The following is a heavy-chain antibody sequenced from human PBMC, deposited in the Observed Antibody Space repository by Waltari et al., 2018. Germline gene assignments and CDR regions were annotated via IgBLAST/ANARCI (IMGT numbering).Heavy chain of an antibody. CDR2: VNHDGTHT. V-gene: IGHV3-74*01. CDR3: ARDTPGDGIDY. J-gene: IGHJ4*02. CDR1: GLSFSDYW. D-gene: IGHD7-27*01. Sequence: DVQLVESGGGIGQLGGPLRLSCVASGLSFSDYWMHWIRQDPEKVLVWVAHVNHDGTHTTYADSVKGRFTVSRDNAKNTVYLQMNSLRADDTAVYFCARDTPGDGIDYWGQGTLVTVSS.